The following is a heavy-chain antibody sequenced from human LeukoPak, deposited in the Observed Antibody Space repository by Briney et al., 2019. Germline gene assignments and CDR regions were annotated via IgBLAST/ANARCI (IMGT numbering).Heavy chain of an antibody. Sequence: GGSLRLSCAGSAFTFSSYSMNWVRQAPGKGLEWVSSISGSSSDIYHADSVKGRFTISRDNSKNTLYLQMNSLRAEDTAVYYCAKEADRSVAGTFFTNYWGQGTLVTVSS. CDR3: AKEADRSVAGTFFTNY. J-gene: IGHJ4*02. V-gene: IGHV3-21*01. CDR2: ISGSSSDI. CDR1: AFTFSSYS. D-gene: IGHD6-19*01.